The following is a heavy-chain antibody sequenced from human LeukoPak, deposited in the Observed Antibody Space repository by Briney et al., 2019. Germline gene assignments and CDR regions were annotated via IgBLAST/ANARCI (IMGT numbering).Heavy chain of an antibody. D-gene: IGHD3-22*01. Sequence: PGGSLRLSCTASGFTFGDYAMSWVRQAPGKGLEWVGSIRSKAYGGTTEYAASVKGRFTISRDDSRNIAYLQMNSPKTEDTAVYYCTRVMIVVVAADYWGQGTLVTVSS. J-gene: IGHJ4*02. V-gene: IGHV3-49*04. CDR3: TRVMIVVVAADY. CDR2: IRSKAYGGTT. CDR1: GFTFGDYA.